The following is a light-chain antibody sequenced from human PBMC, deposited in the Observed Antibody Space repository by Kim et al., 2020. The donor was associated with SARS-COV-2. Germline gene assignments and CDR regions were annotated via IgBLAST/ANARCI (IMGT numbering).Light chain of an antibody. J-gene: IGKJ5*01. CDR3: LQNSTYPIT. CDR1: QDIRND. Sequence: AAVGDRATITCRASQDIRNDLGWYQQNTGRAPKRLIYGESSLQSGVPSRFSGSGSGTECTLTISSVQPEDFATYFCLQNSTYPITFGQGTRLEIK. V-gene: IGKV1-17*01. CDR2: GES.